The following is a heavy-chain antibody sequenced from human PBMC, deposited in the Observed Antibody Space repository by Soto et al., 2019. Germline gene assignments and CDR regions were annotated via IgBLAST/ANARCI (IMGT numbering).Heavy chain of an antibody. V-gene: IGHV1-2*02. D-gene: IGHD5-18*01. CDR2: INPNSGGT. CDR1: GYTFTGYY. CDR3: AREHVDTAMVKSAFDI. J-gene: IGHJ3*02. Sequence: GASVKVSCKASGYTFTGYYMHWVRQAPGQGLEWMGWINPNSGGTNYAQKFQGRVTMTRDTSISTDYMELSRLRSDETAVYYCAREHVDTAMVKSAFDIWGQGTMVTVSS.